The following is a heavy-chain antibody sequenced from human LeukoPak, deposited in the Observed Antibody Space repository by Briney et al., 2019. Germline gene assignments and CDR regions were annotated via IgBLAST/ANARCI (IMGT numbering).Heavy chain of an antibody. J-gene: IGHJ6*03. Sequence: ASVKVSCKASGYTFTSYDINWVRQATGQGLEWMGWTNPNSGNTGYAQKFQGRVTMTRNTSISTAYMELSSLRSEDTAVYYCARGAGYSSGWPPYYMDVWGKGTTVTVSS. CDR3: ARGAGYSSGWPPYYMDV. D-gene: IGHD6-19*01. CDR1: GYTFTSYD. CDR2: TNPNSGNT. V-gene: IGHV1-8*01.